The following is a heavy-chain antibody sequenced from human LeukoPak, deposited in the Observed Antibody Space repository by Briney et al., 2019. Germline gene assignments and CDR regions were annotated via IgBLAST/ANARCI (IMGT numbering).Heavy chain of an antibody. CDR1: GYTFTSYG. V-gene: IGHV1-18*01. D-gene: IGHD6-13*01. CDR3: ARDRSAAGPYDAFDI. J-gene: IGHJ3*02. Sequence: GASVKVSCKASGYTFTSYGISWVRQAPGQGLEWMGWISAYNGNTNYAQKLQGRVTMTTDTSTSTAYMELRSLRSDDTAVYYCARDRSAAGPYDAFDIWGQGTMVTVSS. CDR2: ISAYNGNT.